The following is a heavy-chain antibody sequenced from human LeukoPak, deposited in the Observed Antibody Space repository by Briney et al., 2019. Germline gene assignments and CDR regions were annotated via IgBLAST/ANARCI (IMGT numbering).Heavy chain of an antibody. Sequence: GASVKVSCKASGGTFSSYAISWVRQAPGQGLEWMGGIIPIFGTANYAQKFQGRVTITADESTSTAYMELSSLRSEDTAVYYCARVLGGLLWFGELNYWGQGTLVTVSS. CDR2: IIPIFGTA. V-gene: IGHV1-69*13. CDR3: ARVLGGLLWFGELNY. CDR1: GGTFSSYA. J-gene: IGHJ4*02. D-gene: IGHD3-10*01.